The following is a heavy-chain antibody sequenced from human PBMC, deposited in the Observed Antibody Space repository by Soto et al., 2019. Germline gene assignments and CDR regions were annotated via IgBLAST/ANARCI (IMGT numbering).Heavy chain of an antibody. CDR2: IRSKAYGGTT. CDR1: GFTFGDYA. CDR3: TRAGNQEWGSSWYGNYYYGMDV. D-gene: IGHD6-13*01. J-gene: IGHJ6*02. V-gene: IGHV3-49*03. Sequence: GGSLRLSCTASGFTFGDYAMSWFRQAPGKGLEWVGFIRSKAYGGTTEYAAFLKGRFTISREDSKSIAYLQMNSLKTEDTAVYYCTRAGNQEWGSSWYGNYYYGMDVWGQGTTVTVSS.